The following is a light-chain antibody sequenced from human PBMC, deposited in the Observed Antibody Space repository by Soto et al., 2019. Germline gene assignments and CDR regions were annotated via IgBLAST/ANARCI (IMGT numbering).Light chain of an antibody. Sequence: DIQMTQSPSSGSSSVGDRITITCRASQRISSWLASYQQKTGKAPKLLIYAASSLQSGVPSRFSGSGSGTDFTLTISSLQPEDFATYYCQQANSFPLTFGGGTKVDIK. CDR1: QRISSW. CDR2: AAS. J-gene: IGKJ4*01. V-gene: IGKV1-12*01. CDR3: QQANSFPLT.